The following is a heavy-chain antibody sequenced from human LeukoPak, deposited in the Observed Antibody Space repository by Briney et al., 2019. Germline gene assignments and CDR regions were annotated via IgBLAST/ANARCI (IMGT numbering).Heavy chain of an antibody. CDR1: GFTFSSYA. J-gene: IGHJ4*02. CDR2: ISGSGGST. CDR3: AKDRGVQDAVLALDY. V-gene: IGHV3-23*01. Sequence: GGSLRLSCAASGFTFSSYAMSWVRQAPGKGLEWVSAISGSGGSTYYADSVKGRFTISRDNPKNTLYLQMNSLRAEDTAVYYCAKDRGVQDAVLALDYWGQGTLVTVSS. D-gene: IGHD3-10*01.